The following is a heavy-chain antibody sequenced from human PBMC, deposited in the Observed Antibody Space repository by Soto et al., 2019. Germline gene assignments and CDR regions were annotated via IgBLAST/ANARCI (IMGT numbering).Heavy chain of an antibody. V-gene: IGHV4-30-2*05. Sequence: SGTPALTCAVSGGSISSGGFPWSWIRQPPGKGLEWIGYIYHSGSTYYNPSLKSRVTISVDTSKNQFSLKLSSVTAADTAVYYCARAMVVTQNWFDPWGQGTLVTVSS. CDR3: ARAMVVTQNWFDP. CDR2: IYHSGST. CDR1: GGSISSGGFP. J-gene: IGHJ5*02. D-gene: IGHD2-21*02.